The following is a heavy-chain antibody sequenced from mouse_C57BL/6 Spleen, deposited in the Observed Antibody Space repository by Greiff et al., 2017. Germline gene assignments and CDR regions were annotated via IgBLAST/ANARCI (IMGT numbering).Heavy chain of an antibody. D-gene: IGHD3-2*02. CDR3: ARETAQATDYAMDY. CDR2: ISYDGSN. V-gene: IGHV3-6*01. Sequence: EVQLQQSGPGLVKPSQSLSLTCSVTGYSITSGYYWNWIRQFPGNKLEWMGYISYDGSNNYNPSLKNRISITRDTSKNQFFLKLNSVTTEDTATYYCARETAQATDYAMDYWGQGTSVTVSS. CDR1: GYSITSGYY. J-gene: IGHJ4*01.